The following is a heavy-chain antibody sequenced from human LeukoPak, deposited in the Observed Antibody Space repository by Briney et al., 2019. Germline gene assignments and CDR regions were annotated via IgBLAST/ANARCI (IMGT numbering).Heavy chain of an antibody. J-gene: IGHJ4*02. Sequence: GASVKVSCKASGGTFSSYAISWVRQAPGQGLEWMGRIIPILGIANYAQKFQGRVTITADKSTSTAYMELSSLRSEDTAVYYCARTFSVGVGATYYFDYWGQGTLVTVSS. V-gene: IGHV1-69*04. CDR1: GGTFSSYA. CDR3: ARTFSVGVGATYYFDY. CDR2: IIPILGIA. D-gene: IGHD1-26*01.